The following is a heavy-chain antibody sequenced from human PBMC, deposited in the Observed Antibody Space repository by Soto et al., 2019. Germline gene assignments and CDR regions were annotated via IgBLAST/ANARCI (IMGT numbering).Heavy chain of an antibody. J-gene: IGHJ3*02. CDR1: GFTFSSYA. D-gene: IGHD6-6*01. CDR2: ISGSGGST. Sequence: PGGSLRLSCAASGFTFSSYAMSWVRQAPGKGLEWVSAISGSGGSTYYADSVKGRFTISRDNSKNTLYLQMNSLRAEDTAVYYCAKSLRADRPAPSTSLDAFAIWGQGTMVTVSS. V-gene: IGHV3-23*01. CDR3: AKSLRADRPAPSTSLDAFAI.